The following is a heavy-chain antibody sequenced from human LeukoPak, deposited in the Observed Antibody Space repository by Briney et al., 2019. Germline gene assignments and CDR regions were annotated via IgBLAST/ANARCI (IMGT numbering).Heavy chain of an antibody. CDR1: DFNVRGND. CDR2: IKSGGGT. V-gene: IGHV3-53*01. Sequence: GGSLRLSCAASDFNVRGNDMTWVRQAPGKGLEWVSVIKSGGGTYYADSVKGRLTISRDNPKNARYLQMNSLRAEDTAIYYCARDSTRSAFDIWGQGTMVTVSS. J-gene: IGHJ3*02. CDR3: ARDSTRSAFDI.